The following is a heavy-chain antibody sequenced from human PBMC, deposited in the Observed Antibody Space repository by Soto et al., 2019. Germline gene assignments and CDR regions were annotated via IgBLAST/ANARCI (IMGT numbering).Heavy chain of an antibody. Sequence: QVQLVESGGGVVQPGRSLRLSCAASGFTFSSYAMHWVRQAPGKGLEWVAVISYDGSNKYYADSVKGRFTISRDNSKNTLYLQMSSLRADDTAMYYCARFKGCSGGSCYPYFDYWGQGTLVTVSS. CDR2: ISYDGSNK. V-gene: IGHV3-30-3*01. CDR1: GFTFSSYA. J-gene: IGHJ4*02. D-gene: IGHD2-15*01. CDR3: ARFKGCSGGSCYPYFDY.